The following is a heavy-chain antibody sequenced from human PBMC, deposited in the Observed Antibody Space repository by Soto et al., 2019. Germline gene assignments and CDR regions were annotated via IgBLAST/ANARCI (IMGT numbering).Heavy chain of an antibody. D-gene: IGHD2-15*01. J-gene: IGHJ6*04. Sequence: EVQLVESGGDLVQPGGSLSLSCAASGFSVNSKYMSWVRQAPGKGLEWVSLIQSGGSTYYAGSVKGRFTISRDFSENTLFLEMNSLRVEDTAVYDGTRHDVQCNGVRCYGVPMDVWGNGTTVTVSA. V-gene: IGHV3-66*04. CDR3: TRHDVQCNGVRCYGVPMDV. CDR2: IQSGGST. CDR1: GFSVNSKY.